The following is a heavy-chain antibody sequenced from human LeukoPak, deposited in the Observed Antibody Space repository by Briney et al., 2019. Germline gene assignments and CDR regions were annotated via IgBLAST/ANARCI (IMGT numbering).Heavy chain of an antibody. D-gene: IGHD3-10*01. V-gene: IGHV3-15*01. J-gene: IGHJ3*02. CDR3: ITDITMVRGVIITIHAFDI. Sequence: GGSLRLSCAASGLTFSNAWMSWVRQAPGKGLEWVGRIRSKTDGGTTDYAAPVKGRFTISRDDSKNTLYPQMNSLETGDTAVYYCITDITMVRGVIITIHAFDIWGQGTMVTVSS. CDR2: IRSKTDGGTT. CDR1: GLTFSNAW.